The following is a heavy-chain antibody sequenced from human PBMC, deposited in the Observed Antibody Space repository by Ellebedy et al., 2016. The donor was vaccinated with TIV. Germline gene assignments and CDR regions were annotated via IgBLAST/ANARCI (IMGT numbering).Heavy chain of an antibody. CDR3: ARGGDYVLVDY. D-gene: IGHD4-17*01. Sequence: SETLSLTCSVSGYSISSGYYWGWIRPPPGKGLEWIGYIYYSGSANYNPSLKSRVTISVDTSKNQFSLKLSPVTAADTAVYYCARGGDYVLVDYWGQGTLVTVSS. V-gene: IGHV4-38-2*02. CDR2: IYYSGSA. CDR1: GYSISSGYY. J-gene: IGHJ4*02.